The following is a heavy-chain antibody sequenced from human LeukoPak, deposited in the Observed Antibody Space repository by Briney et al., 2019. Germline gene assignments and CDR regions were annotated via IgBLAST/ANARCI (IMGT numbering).Heavy chain of an antibody. Sequence: ASVKVSCKASGYNFISYYMHWVRQAPGQGLEWMGIINPSGGSTSYAQKFQDRVTMTRDTSTSTVYMELSSLKSEDTAVYYCAREDVVLVDAVRYYYYGMDVWGQGTAVTVSS. D-gene: IGHD2-8*01. CDR1: GYNFISYY. CDR2: INPSGGST. CDR3: AREDVVLVDAVRYYYYGMDV. J-gene: IGHJ6*02. V-gene: IGHV1-46*01.